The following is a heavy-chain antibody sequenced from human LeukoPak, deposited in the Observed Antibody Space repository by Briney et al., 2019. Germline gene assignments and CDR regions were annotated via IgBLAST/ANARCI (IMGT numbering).Heavy chain of an antibody. Sequence: PGGSLRLSCAASGFIFSSNTIFWVRQAPGKGLEWVSGISGSGGSTYYADFAKGRFTISRDNSKNTVFLQMNSLRADDTAIFYCAREHSDATSHLDYWGQGTLVTVSS. CDR3: AREHSDATSHLDY. CDR1: GFIFSSNT. CDR2: ISGSGGST. J-gene: IGHJ4*02. D-gene: IGHD1-26*01. V-gene: IGHV3-23*01.